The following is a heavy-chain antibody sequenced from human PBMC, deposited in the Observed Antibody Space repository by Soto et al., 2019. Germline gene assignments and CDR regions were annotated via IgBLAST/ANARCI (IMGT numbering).Heavy chain of an antibody. V-gene: IGHV3-74*01. Sequence: PGGSLRLSCAASGFTFSSYWMHWVRQAPGKGLVWVSRINSDGSSTSYADSVKGRFTISRDNAKNTLYLQMNSLRAEDTAVYYCARVSYDILTGYHGSVYYYGMDVWGQGTTVTVSS. CDR1: GFTFSSYW. D-gene: IGHD3-9*01. J-gene: IGHJ6*02. CDR2: INSDGSST. CDR3: ARVSYDILTGYHGSVYYYGMDV.